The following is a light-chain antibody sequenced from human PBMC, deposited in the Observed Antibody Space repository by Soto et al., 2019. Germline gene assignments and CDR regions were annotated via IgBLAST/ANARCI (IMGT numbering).Light chain of an antibody. CDR1: SSDVGGYNF. CDR3: SSYGGSNNFV. V-gene: IGLV2-8*01. CDR2: EVT. Sequence: QSALTQPASASGSPGQSVTISCTGTSSDVGGYNFVSWYQQYPGKAPKLIIYEVTKRPSGVPDRFSGSKSGNTASLTVSGLQTDDEADYYCSSYGGSNNFVFGTGTKVTVL. J-gene: IGLJ1*01.